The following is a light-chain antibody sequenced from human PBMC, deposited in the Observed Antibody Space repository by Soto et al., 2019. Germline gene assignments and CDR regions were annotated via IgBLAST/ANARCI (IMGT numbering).Light chain of an antibody. CDR1: QTVNTW. V-gene: IGKV1-39*01. CDR3: KQSYSTPVT. Sequence: DIQMTQSPSTLSASVGDRVTITCRASQTVNTWLAWYQQKPGKAPKVLIYAASSLQSGVQSRFSGSGSGTDFTLTIRSLQPEDFATYYCKQSYSTPVTFGQGTKVDIK. J-gene: IGKJ1*01. CDR2: AAS.